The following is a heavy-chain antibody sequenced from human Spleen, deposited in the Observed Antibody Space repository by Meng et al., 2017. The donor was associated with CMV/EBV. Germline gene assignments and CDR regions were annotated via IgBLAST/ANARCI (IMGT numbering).Heavy chain of an antibody. D-gene: IGHD3-10*01. Sequence: GESLKISCKGSGYSFTSYWIGWVRQMPGKGLEWMGIIYPGDSDTRYSPSFQGQVTISADKSISTAYLQWSSLKASDTAMYYCARAGYGSGRYYKEYYFDYWGQGALVTVSS. CDR2: IYPGDSDT. J-gene: IGHJ4*02. CDR3: ARAGYGSGRYYKEYYFDY. CDR1: GYSFTSYW. V-gene: IGHV5-51*01.